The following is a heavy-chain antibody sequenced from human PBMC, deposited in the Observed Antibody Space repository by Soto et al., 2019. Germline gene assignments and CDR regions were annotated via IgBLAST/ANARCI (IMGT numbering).Heavy chain of an antibody. V-gene: IGHV4-34*01. Sequence: SETLSLTCAVYGGSFSGYYWSWIRQPPGKGLEWIGEINHSGSTNYNPSLKSRVTISVDTSKNQFSLRADDTAVYYCAKDQASGQGSFDSWGQGTLVTVS. CDR1: GGSFSGYY. CDR2: INHSGST. CDR3: AKDQASGQGSFDS. D-gene: IGHD2-15*01. J-gene: IGHJ4*02.